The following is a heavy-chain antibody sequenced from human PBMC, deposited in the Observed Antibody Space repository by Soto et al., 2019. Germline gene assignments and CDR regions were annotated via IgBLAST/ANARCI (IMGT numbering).Heavy chain of an antibody. CDR2: ISGSGGST. V-gene: IGHV3-23*01. Sequence: GGSLRLSSAASGFTFSRYAMSWARQAPRKRLEWVSAISGSGGSTYSADPLKGRFTISRDNSKNTLYLLMNSLRAEDTAVYYCAKDHMMITFGGVIGTYFDYWVQGSLVTVSS. D-gene: IGHD3-16*02. CDR3: AKDHMMITFGGVIGTYFDY. CDR1: GFTFSRYA. J-gene: IGHJ4*02.